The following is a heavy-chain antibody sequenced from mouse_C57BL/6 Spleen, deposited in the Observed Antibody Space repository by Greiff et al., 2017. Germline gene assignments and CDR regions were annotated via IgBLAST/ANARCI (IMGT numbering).Heavy chain of an antibody. CDR3: AYGSSPYAMDY. V-gene: IGHV1-52*01. D-gene: IGHD1-1*01. CDR2: IDPSDSEP. J-gene: IGHJ4*01. Sequence: QVQLQQPGAELVRPGSSVKLSCKASGYTFTSYWMHWVKQRPIQGLEWIGNIDPSDSEPHYNQKFKDKATLTVAKSSSTAYMQLSILTSEDSAVYYCAYGSSPYAMDYWGQGTSVTVSS. CDR1: GYTFTSYW.